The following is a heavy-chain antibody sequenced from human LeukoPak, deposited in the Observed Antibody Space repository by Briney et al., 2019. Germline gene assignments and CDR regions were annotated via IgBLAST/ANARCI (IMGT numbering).Heavy chain of an antibody. CDR3: ARPAVAGLRAGGYDY. J-gene: IGHJ4*02. D-gene: IGHD6-19*01. CDR1: GFGFSSYW. V-gene: IGHV3-74*01. CDR2: ISSDGSII. Sequence: PGGSLRLSCAASGFGFSSYWMHWVRQAPGKGLVWVSRISSDGSIINYADSVKGRFTISRDNAKNTLYLQMNSLRVEDTAVYYCARPAVAGLRAGGYDYWGQGTLVTVSS.